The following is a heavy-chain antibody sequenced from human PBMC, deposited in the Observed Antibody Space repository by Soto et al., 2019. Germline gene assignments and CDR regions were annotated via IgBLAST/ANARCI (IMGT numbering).Heavy chain of an antibody. D-gene: IGHD1-26*01. Sequence: SETLSLTCTVSGGSISSGGYYWSWIRQHPGKGLEWIGYIYYSGSTYYNPSLKSRVTISVDTSKNQFSLKLSSVTAADMAVYYCARGRGSYPYFDYWGQGTLVTVSS. CDR1: GGSISSGGYY. CDR3: ARGRGSYPYFDY. V-gene: IGHV4-30-4*08. CDR2: IYYSGST. J-gene: IGHJ4*02.